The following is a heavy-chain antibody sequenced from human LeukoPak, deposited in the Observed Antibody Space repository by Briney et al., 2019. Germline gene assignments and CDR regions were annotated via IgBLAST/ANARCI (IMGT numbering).Heavy chain of an antibody. CDR3: ARERLAANDY. D-gene: IGHD6-25*01. CDR1: GFTFSSYA. J-gene: IGHJ4*02. CDR2: ISSNEGST. Sequence: PGGCLRLSCAASGFTFSSYAMHWVRQAPGKGLEYVSAISSNEGSTYYANSVKGRFTISRDNSKNTLYLQMGSPRAEDMAVYYCARERLAANDYWGQGTLVTVSS. V-gene: IGHV3-64*01.